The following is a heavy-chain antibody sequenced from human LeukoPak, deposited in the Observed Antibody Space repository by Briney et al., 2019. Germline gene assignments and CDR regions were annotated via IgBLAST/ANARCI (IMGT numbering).Heavy chain of an antibody. CDR1: GYTFTGYY. Sequence: GASVKVSCKASGYTFTGYYMHWVRQAPGQGLEWMGWINPNNGRTSYAQKFQGRVSMTRDTSISTAYMELSSLRSDDTAVYSCARGTYYDSRGYSGVRLFDYWGQGTLVTVSS. D-gene: IGHD3-22*01. V-gene: IGHV1-2*02. CDR2: INPNNGRT. CDR3: ARGTYYDSRGYSGVRLFDY. J-gene: IGHJ4*02.